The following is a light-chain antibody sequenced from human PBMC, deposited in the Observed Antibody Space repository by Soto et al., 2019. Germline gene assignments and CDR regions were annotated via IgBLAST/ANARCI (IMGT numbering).Light chain of an antibody. CDR3: VSYTDTDTLV. CDR2: EVT. V-gene: IGLV2-14*01. Sequence: QSVLTQPASVSGSRGQSITISCVGRNTDVGQDKSVSWYQQGPGKAPKLLIFEVTNRPPGVSSRFSGSRSGNTASLTISGLQPDDEGDYFCVSYTDTDTLVFGTGTKVTAL. J-gene: IGLJ1*01. CDR1: NTDVGQDKS.